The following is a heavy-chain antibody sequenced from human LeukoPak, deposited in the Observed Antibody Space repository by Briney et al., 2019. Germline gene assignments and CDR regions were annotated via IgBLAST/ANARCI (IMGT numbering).Heavy chain of an antibody. V-gene: IGHV3-48*04. D-gene: IGHD4-17*01. CDR1: GFTFSSYS. CDR2: ISSSSNMK. J-gene: IGHJ6*03. CDR3: ARYGDYRHFYYYMDV. Sequence: PGGSLRLSCVASGFTFSSYSMTWVRQAPGKGLEWVSYISSSSNMKHYADSVRGRFTISRDNAKNSLYLHMDSLRADDTAMYYCARYGDYRHFYYYMDVWGKGTRVTISS.